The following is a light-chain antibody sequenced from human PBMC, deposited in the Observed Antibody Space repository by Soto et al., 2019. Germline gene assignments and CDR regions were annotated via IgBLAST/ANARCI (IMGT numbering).Light chain of an antibody. V-gene: IGKV3-11*01. CDR2: DAS. Sequence: EILLTQSPATLSLSPGEGATLSCRASQSVGSKLACFQQKPGQAPRLLIYDASNRATGIPARFSGSGSGTDFTLTISSLEPEDFAVYYCQQRSNWFGQGTKVDIK. CDR3: QQRSNW. J-gene: IGKJ1*01. CDR1: QSVGSK.